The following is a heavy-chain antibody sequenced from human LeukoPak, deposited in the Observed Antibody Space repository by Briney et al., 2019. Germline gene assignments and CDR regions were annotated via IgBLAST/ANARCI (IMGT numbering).Heavy chain of an antibody. CDR2: INPNSGDT. CDR3: ARDNYGSGNDY. Sequence: GASVKVSCKASGYTFTDLHMHWVRQAPGQGLEWMGWINPNSGDTNYVQKFQGWVTMTRNTSISTVYMELNRLTSDDTAVYYCARDNYGSGNDYWGQGTLVTVSS. D-gene: IGHD3-10*01. J-gene: IGHJ4*02. CDR1: GYTFTDLH. V-gene: IGHV1-2*04.